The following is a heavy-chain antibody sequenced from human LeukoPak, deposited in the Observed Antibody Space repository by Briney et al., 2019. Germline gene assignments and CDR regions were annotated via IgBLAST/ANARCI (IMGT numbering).Heavy chain of an antibody. CDR2: IKSNVDGGTA. Sequence: KSGGSLRLSCAGSGLYFPELWMSWVRLSPEKGLEWVGRIKSNVDGGTADYMTSVKGRSTISRDDSKHTLYLQLSSLKTEDTGIYYCMSDPRSQGGVDYWGRGTLVTVSS. J-gene: IGHJ4*02. D-gene: IGHD3-16*01. CDR1: GLYFPELW. V-gene: IGHV3-15*01. CDR3: MSDPRSQGGVDY.